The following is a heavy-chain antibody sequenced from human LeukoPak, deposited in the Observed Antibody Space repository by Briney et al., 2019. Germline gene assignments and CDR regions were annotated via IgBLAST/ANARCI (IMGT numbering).Heavy chain of an antibody. D-gene: IGHD5-24*01. J-gene: IGHJ3*02. V-gene: IGHV4-59*08. CDR1: GSSISSYY. CDR3: ARHDGAILVDAFDI. CDR2: IYYSGST. Sequence: SETLSLTCTVSGSSISSYYWSWIRQPPGKGLEWIGYIYYSGSTNYNPSLKSRVTMSVDTSKNQFSLKLSSVTAADTAVYYCARHDGAILVDAFDIWGQGTMVTVSS.